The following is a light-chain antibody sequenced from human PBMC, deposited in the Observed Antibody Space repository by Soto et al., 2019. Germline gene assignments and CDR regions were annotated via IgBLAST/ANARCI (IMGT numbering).Light chain of an antibody. J-gene: IGKJ1*01. CDR3: HQRQSWPRT. CDR2: GAS. CDR1: QSLSSSY. Sequence: TVLTQSPATLSLSPGERATLSCRASQSLSSSYLAWYQQKPGQAPRLLIYGASSRATGIPDRFSGSGSGTDFTLTISDVQPEDFALYYCHQRQSWPRTFGQGTKVDNK. V-gene: IGKV3D-20*02.